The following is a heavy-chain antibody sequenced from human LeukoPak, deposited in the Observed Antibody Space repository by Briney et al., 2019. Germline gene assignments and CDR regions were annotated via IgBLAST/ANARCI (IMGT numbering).Heavy chain of an antibody. Sequence: SETLSLTCAVYGGSFSGYYWSWIRQPPGKGLEWIGEINHSGSTNYNPPLKSRVTISVDTSKNQFSLKLSSVTAADTAVYYCASGGRDIVLMVYATKRGAFDIWGQGTMVTVSS. D-gene: IGHD2-8*01. CDR1: GGSFSGYY. V-gene: IGHV4-34*01. CDR3: ASGGRDIVLMVYATKRGAFDI. CDR2: INHSGST. J-gene: IGHJ3*02.